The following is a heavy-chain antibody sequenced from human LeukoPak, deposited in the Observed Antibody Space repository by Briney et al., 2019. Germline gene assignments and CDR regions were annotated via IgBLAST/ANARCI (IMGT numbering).Heavy chain of an antibody. D-gene: IGHD4-17*01. V-gene: IGHV1-46*01. CDR1: GYTLTSYY. Sequence: ASVKVSCKASGYTLTSYYMHWVRQAPGQGLEWMGIINSSGGSTTYAQKFQGRVTMTRDTSTSTVYMELSSLRSEDTAVYYCARDRARSTVTYYYYYGMDVWGQGTTVTVSS. J-gene: IGHJ6*02. CDR2: INSSGGST. CDR3: ARDRARSTVTYYYYYGMDV.